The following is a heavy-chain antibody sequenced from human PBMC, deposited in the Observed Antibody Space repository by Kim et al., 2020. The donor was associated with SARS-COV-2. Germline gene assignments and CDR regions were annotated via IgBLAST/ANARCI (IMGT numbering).Heavy chain of an antibody. CDR3: ARRGAVAGNPVYDY. D-gene: IGHD6-19*01. Sequence: NASLKGRITMSVDTSQSQFSLDLSSVTAADTAVYYCARRGAVAGNPVYDYWGQGTLVTVSS. V-gene: IGHV4-39*01. J-gene: IGHJ4*02.